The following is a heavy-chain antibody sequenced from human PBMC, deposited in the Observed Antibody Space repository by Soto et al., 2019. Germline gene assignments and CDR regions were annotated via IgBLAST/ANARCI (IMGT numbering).Heavy chain of an antibody. Sequence: EVQLLESGGGLVQPGGSLRLSCAASGFTFSSYAMSWVRQAPGKGLEWVSAISGSGGSTYYADSVKGRFTISRDNSKNSLFLQMNSLRAGDTAVYYCARATIAHQYAMDVWGQGTTVTVSS. V-gene: IGHV3-23*01. CDR2: ISGSGGST. CDR1: GFTFSSYA. D-gene: IGHD1-26*01. CDR3: ARATIAHQYAMDV. J-gene: IGHJ6*02.